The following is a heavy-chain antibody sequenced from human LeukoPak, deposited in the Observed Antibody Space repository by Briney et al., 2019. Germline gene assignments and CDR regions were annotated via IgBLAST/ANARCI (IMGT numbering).Heavy chain of an antibody. CDR3: ARDVGDIVTIPAAISVP. CDR1: GYTFSSYG. J-gene: IGHJ5*02. CDR2: ISAYNGNT. V-gene: IGHV1-18*01. D-gene: IGHD2-2*01. Sequence: ASVKVFCXASGYTFSSYGISWVRQAPGQGLEWMGWISAYNGNTNYAQMVQGRVTMTTDTSTSTAYMEVRSLRSDDTAMYYCARDVGDIVTIPAAISVPWGQGTLVTVSS.